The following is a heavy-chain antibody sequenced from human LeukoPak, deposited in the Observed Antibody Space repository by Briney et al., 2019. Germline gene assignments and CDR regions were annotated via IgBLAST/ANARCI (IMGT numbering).Heavy chain of an antibody. CDR2: IYYSGST. CDR1: GGSISSGGYY. V-gene: IGHV4-31*03. D-gene: IGHD3-10*01. J-gene: IGHJ5*02. Sequence: PSETLSLTRTVSGGSISSGGYYWSWIRQHPGKGLEWIGYIYYSGSTYYNPSLKSRVTISVDTSKNQFSLKLSSVTAADTAVYYCARGVINNWFDPWGQGTLVTVSS. CDR3: ARGVINNWFDP.